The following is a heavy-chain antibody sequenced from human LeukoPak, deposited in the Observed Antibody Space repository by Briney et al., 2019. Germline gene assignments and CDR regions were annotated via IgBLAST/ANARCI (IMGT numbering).Heavy chain of an antibody. CDR1: GGSISSSSYY. V-gene: IGHV4-39*07. CDR3: ARDYGTTEDRYWFDP. Sequence: PSETLSLTCTVSGGSISSSSYYWGWIRQPPGTGLEWLGRIYTSGSTNYNPSLKSRVTISVDTSKNQFSLKLSSVTAADTAVYYCARDYGTTEDRYWFDPWGQGTLVTVSS. CDR2: IYTSGST. D-gene: IGHD4-17*01. J-gene: IGHJ5*02.